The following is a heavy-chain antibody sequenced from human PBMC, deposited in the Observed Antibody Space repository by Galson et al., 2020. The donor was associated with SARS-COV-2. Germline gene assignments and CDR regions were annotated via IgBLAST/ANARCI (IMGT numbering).Heavy chain of an antibody. D-gene: IGHD6-13*01. CDR3: ARAGLGIGDGMDV. Sequence: TGGSLRLSCAASGFTFSSYGMHWVRQAPGKGLEWVAVIWYDGSNKYYADSVKGRFTISRDNSKNTLYLQMNSLRAEDTAVYYCARAGLGIGDGMDVWGQGTTVTVSS. CDR1: GFTFSSYG. CDR2: IWYDGSNK. J-gene: IGHJ6*02. V-gene: IGHV3-33*01.